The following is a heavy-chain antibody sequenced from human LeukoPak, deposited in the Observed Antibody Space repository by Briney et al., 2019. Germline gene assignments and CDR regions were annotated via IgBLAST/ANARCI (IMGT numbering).Heavy chain of an antibody. Sequence: GASVKVSCEASGGTFSSYAISWVRQAPGQGLEWMGGIIPIFGTANYAQKFQGRVTITADESTSTAYMELSSLRSEDTAVYYCARDMGGVGATRGYFDYWGQGTLVTVSS. CDR1: GGTFSSYA. V-gene: IGHV1-69*13. CDR2: IIPIFGTA. D-gene: IGHD1-26*01. J-gene: IGHJ4*02. CDR3: ARDMGGVGATRGYFDY.